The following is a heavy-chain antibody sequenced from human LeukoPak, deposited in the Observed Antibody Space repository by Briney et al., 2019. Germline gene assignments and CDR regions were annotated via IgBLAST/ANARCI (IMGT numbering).Heavy chain of an antibody. CDR1: GFTFSNYA. D-gene: IGHD3-22*01. Sequence: GGSLRLSCAASGFTFSNYAMSWVRQAPGKGLEWISVIYSGGTTYYADSVKGRFTISRDNSKNTLYLQMNSLRAEDTAVYYCARARSGGYYYTYWGQGTLVTVSS. V-gene: IGHV3-66*01. J-gene: IGHJ4*02. CDR2: IYSGGTT. CDR3: ARARSGGYYYTY.